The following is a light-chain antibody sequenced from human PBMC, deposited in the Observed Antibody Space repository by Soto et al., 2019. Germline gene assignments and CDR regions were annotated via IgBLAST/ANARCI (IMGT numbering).Light chain of an antibody. Sequence: EIVLTQSPGTLSLSPGERATLSCRASQSVSSSYLAWYQQKPGQSPRLLIYGASSRATGIPDRFSGSGSGTDFTLTISRLEPEDFAVYYCQQYGSFPWTFGQGTKVEFK. J-gene: IGKJ1*01. V-gene: IGKV3-20*01. CDR2: GAS. CDR3: QQYGSFPWT. CDR1: QSVSSSY.